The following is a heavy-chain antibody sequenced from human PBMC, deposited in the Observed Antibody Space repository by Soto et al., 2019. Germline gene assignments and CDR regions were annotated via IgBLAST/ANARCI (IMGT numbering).Heavy chain of an antibody. Sequence: ASVKVSCKASGYTFTSYGISWVRQAPGQGLEWMGWISAYNGNTNYAQKLQGRVTMTTDTSTSTAYMELRSLRSDDTAVYYCARLRSTPYYYYGMDVWGQWTTVTVSS. CDR1: GYTFTSYG. CDR2: ISAYNGNT. D-gene: IGHD3-3*01. CDR3: ARLRSTPYYYYGMDV. V-gene: IGHV1-18*01. J-gene: IGHJ6*02.